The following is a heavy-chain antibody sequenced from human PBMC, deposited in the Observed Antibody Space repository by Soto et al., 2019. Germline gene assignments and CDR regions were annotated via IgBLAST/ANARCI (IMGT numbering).Heavy chain of an antibody. Sequence: GGSLRLSCAASGFTFSSYGMHWVRQAPGKGLEWVAVIWYDGGNKNYADSVKGRFTISRDNSKNTLYLHMNSLRAEDTAVYYCAKADDSGLTMGCWGQGTLVTVSS. CDR3: AKADDSGLTMGC. CDR2: IWYDGGNK. D-gene: IGHD3-10*01. V-gene: IGHV3-33*06. J-gene: IGHJ4*02. CDR1: GFTFSSYG.